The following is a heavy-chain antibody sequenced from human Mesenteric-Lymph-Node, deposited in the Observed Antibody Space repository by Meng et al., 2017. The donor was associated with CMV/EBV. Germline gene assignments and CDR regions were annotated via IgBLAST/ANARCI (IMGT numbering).Heavy chain of an antibody. Sequence: SETLSLTCTVSGGSISTYYWNWIRQPPGKGLEWIGYIYYTGSTHYNPSLKSRVTISVDTSNNQFSLKLSSVTAADTAVYYCARVGDIYDSSGYYYDCWGQGTLVTVSS. CDR2: IYYTGST. CDR1: GGSISTYY. J-gene: IGHJ4*02. V-gene: IGHV4-59*01. D-gene: IGHD3-22*01. CDR3: ARVGDIYDSSGYYYDC.